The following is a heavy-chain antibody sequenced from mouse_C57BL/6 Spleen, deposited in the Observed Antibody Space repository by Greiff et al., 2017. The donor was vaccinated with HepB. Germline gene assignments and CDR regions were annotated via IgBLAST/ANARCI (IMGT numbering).Heavy chain of an antibody. CDR3: AREITTVVAPDWYFDV. D-gene: IGHD1-1*01. J-gene: IGHJ1*03. Sequence: QVQLKQPGAELVKPGASVKLSCKASGYTFTSYWMHWVKQRPGQGLEWIGMIHPNSGSTNYNEKFKSKATLTVDKSSSTAYMQLSSLTSEDSAVYYCAREITTVVAPDWYFDVWGTGTTVTVSS. CDR1: GYTFTSYW. V-gene: IGHV1-64*01. CDR2: IHPNSGST.